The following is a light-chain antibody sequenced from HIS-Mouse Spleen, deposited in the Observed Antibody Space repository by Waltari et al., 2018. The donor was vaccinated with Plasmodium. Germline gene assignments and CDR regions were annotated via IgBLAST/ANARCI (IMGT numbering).Light chain of an antibody. Sequence: QSALTQPPSASGSPGQSVTISCTGTSSDVGGYNYVSWYQQHPGKAPKPMIYEVSKRPAGVSYRFSGSKSGNTASLTVSGLQAEDEADYYCSSYAGSNKLVFGGGTKLTVL. J-gene: IGLJ2*01. V-gene: IGLV2-8*01. CDR2: EVS. CDR1: SSDVGGYNY. CDR3: SSYAGSNKLV.